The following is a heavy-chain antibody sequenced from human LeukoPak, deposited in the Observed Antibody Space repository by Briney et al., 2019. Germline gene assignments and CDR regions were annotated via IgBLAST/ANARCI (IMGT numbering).Heavy chain of an antibody. V-gene: IGHV1-18*04. D-gene: IGHD5-12*01. CDR1: GYTFTGYY. CDR3: ARDRRRDGYNPDAFDI. CDR2: ISAYNGNT. Sequence: ASVKVSCKASGYTFTGYYMHWVRQAPGQGLEWMGWISAYNGNTNYAQKLQGRVTMTTDTSTSTAYMELRSLRSDDTAVYYCARDRRRDGYNPDAFDIWGQGTMVTVSS. J-gene: IGHJ3*02.